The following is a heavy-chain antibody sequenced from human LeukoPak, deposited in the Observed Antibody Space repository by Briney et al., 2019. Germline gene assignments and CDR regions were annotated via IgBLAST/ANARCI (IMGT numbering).Heavy chain of an antibody. Sequence: ASVKVSCKASGYTFTSYDINWVRQATGQGLEWMGWMNPNSGNTGYAQKFQGRVTMTRNTSISTAYMELSSLRSEDTAVYYCARHGQAHCSSTSCYAGGWFDPWGQGTLVTVSS. D-gene: IGHD2-2*01. J-gene: IGHJ5*02. CDR1: GYTFTSYD. CDR3: ARHGQAHCSSTSCYAGGWFDP. CDR2: MNPNSGNT. V-gene: IGHV1-8*01.